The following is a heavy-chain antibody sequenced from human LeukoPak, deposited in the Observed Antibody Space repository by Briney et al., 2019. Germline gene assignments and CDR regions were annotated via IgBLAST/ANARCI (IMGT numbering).Heavy chain of an antibody. CDR1: GGTFSSYA. Sequence: GASMKVSCKASGGTFSSYAISWVRQAPGQGLEWMGGIIPIFGTANYAQKFQGRVTITTDESTSIVYMELSSLRSEDTAVYYCARSGYYDSSGYLLAFDIWGQGTMVTVSS. D-gene: IGHD3-22*01. J-gene: IGHJ3*02. CDR3: ARSGYYDSSGYLLAFDI. V-gene: IGHV1-69*05. CDR2: IIPIFGTA.